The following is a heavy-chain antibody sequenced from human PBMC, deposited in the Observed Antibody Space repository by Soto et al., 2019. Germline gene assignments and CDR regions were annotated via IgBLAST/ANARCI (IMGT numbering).Heavy chain of an antibody. J-gene: IGHJ4*02. CDR2: ISYDGSNK. CDR1: GFILSTYG. CDR3: AKDQDYSGEGYVDS. D-gene: IGHD3-10*01. Sequence: QVQLVESGGGVVQPGRSLRLTCAASGFILSTYGMHWVRQAPGKGLEWVTVISYDGSNKYYADSVKGRFSISRDNSKNTLYLQMNSLRAEDTAVYYCAKDQDYSGEGYVDSWGQGTLVTVSS. V-gene: IGHV3-30*18.